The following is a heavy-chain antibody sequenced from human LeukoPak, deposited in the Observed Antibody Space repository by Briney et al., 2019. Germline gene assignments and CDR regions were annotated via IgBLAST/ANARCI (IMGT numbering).Heavy chain of an antibody. D-gene: IGHD6-13*01. CDR1: GLSVSSSVVG. J-gene: IGHJ4*02. CDR2: IYWDGDK. CDR3: AHRLQASSSWTFDY. V-gene: IGHV2-5*02. Sequence: ESGPTRVKATQTLTLTCTFSGLSVSSSVVGVGWIRQPPGKALEWVVLIYWDGDKRYNPSLKSTLTITKDTSKNQVVLTMTNMDPVDTGTYYCAHRLQASSSWTFDYWGQGTLVTVPS.